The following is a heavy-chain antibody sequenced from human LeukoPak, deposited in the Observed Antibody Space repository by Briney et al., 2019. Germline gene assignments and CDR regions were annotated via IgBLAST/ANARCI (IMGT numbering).Heavy chain of an antibody. V-gene: IGHV3-30*04. D-gene: IGHD6-13*01. CDR3: ARRAAEGQFDY. CDR1: GFTFSSYA. J-gene: IGHJ4*02. CDR2: ISYDGTNK. Sequence: GGSLRLSCAASGFTFSSYAMHWVRQAPGKGLEWVTIISYDGTNKYYADSVKGRFTISRDNSKNTLYLQMNSLRAEDTAVYYCARRAAEGQFDYWGQGTLVTVSS.